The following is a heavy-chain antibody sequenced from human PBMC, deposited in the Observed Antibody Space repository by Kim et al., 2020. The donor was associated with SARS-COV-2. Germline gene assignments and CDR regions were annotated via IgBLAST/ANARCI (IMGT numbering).Heavy chain of an antibody. J-gene: IGHJ4*02. CDR3: VRDYYGSGSYYSNFDY. Sequence: GGSLRLSCAASGFTFSSYSMNWVRQAPGKGLEWVSYISSSSSTIYYADSVKGRFTIPRDNAKNSLYLQMNSLRDEDTAVYYCVRDYYGSGSYYSNFDYWGQGTLVTVSS. V-gene: IGHV3-48*02. D-gene: IGHD3-10*01. CDR2: ISSSSSTI. CDR1: GFTFSSYS.